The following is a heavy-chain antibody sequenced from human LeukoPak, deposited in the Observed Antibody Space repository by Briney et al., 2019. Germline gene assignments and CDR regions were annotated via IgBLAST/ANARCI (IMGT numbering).Heavy chain of an antibody. CDR2: IYYSGST. Sequence: PSETLSLTCTVSGGSVSSGSYYWSWIRQPPGKGLEWIGYIYYSGSTNYNPSLKSRVTISVDTSKNQFSLKLSSVTAADTAVYYCARQLGGSGSYWGQGTLVTVSS. D-gene: IGHD3-10*01. J-gene: IGHJ4*02. V-gene: IGHV4-61*01. CDR3: ARQLGGSGSY. CDR1: GGSVSSGSYY.